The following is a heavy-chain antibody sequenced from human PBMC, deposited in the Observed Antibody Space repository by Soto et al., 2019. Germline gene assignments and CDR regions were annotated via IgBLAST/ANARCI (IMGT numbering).Heavy chain of an antibody. Sequence: VQLVQSGVEVKKPGASVKVSCEASGYTFTSYKISWLRQAPGQGLEWLGWINPHNGKTDYAQKVQDRVTMTAYTATSTAYRELRSVRSDDTAMYYCARLYSDGSGFYYREFDYWGQGTRVTVSS. J-gene: IGHJ4*02. D-gene: IGHD1-26*01. CDR2: INPHNGKT. CDR3: ARLYSDGSGFYYREFDY. V-gene: IGHV1-18*01. CDR1: GYTFTSYK.